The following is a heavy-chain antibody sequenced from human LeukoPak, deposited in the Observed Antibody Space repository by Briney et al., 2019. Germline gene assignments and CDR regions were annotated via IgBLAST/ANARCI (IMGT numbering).Heavy chain of an antibody. Sequence: GGSLRLSCAASGFTLSNAWMSWDRQAPGKGLEWVSVVYSDGKTCYANAVKGRFTISKDNSRNTLYLQMNSLRAEDTAVYYCEGWERPFDYWGQGTLATVSP. CDR3: EGWERPFDY. D-gene: IGHD1-26*01. V-gene: IGHV3-53*01. CDR2: VYSDGKT. CDR1: GFTLSNAW. J-gene: IGHJ4*02.